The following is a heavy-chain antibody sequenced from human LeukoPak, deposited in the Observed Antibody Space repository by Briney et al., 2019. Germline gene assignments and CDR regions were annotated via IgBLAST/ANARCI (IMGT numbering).Heavy chain of an antibody. CDR2: ISGSGGST. V-gene: IGHV3-23*01. CDR1: GFTFSSYG. D-gene: IGHD3-9*01. CDR3: AKDQKGGLRYFDWLSELFDY. Sequence: GSLRLSCAASGFTFSSYGMSWVRQAPGKGLEWVSGISGSGGSTYYADSVKGRFTISRDNSKNTLYLQMNSLRAEDTAVYYCAKDQKGGLRYFDWLSELFDYWGQGTLVTVSS. J-gene: IGHJ4*02.